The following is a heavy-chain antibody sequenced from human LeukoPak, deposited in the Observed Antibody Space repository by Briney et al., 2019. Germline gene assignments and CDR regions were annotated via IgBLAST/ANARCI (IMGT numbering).Heavy chain of an antibody. CDR2: ISAYNGNT. D-gene: IGHD3-9*01. V-gene: IGHV1-18*01. CDR1: GYTFTSYG. CDR3: ARDHYDTLTGYYAVLTGWFDP. Sequence: ASVRVSCKASGYTFTSYGISWVRQAPGQGLERMGWISAYNGNTNYAQKLQGRVTMTTDTSTSTAYMELRSLRSDDTAVYYCARDHYDTLTGYYAVLTGWFDPWGQGTLVTVSS. J-gene: IGHJ5*02.